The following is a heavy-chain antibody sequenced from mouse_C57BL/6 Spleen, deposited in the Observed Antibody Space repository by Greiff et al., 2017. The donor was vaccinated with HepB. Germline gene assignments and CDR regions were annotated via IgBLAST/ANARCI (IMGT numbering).Heavy chain of an antibody. Sequence: QVQLQQSGTELVKPGASVKLSCKASGYTFTSYWMHWVKQRPGQGLEWIGNINPSNGGTNYNEKFKSKATLTVDKSSSTAYMQLSSLTSEDSAVYYCARSGNYGSSLSWFAYWGQGTLVTVSA. D-gene: IGHD1-1*01. V-gene: IGHV1-53*01. CDR2: INPSNGGT. J-gene: IGHJ3*01. CDR1: GYTFTSYW. CDR3: ARSGNYGSSLSWFAY.